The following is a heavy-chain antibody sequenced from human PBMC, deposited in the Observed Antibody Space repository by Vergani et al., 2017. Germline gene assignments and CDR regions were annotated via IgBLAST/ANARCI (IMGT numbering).Heavy chain of an antibody. V-gene: IGHV4-61*10. CDR1: GGSVSSGSYY. J-gene: IGHJ4*02. Sequence: QVQLQESGPGLVKPSETLSLTCTVSGGSVSSGSYYWSWIRQPAGKGLEWIGYIYYSGSTNYNPSLKSRVTISVDTSKNQFSLKLSSVTAADTAVYYCERAGSTSCYVDYWGQGTLVTVSS. CDR3: ERAGSTSCYVDY. D-gene: IGHD2-2*01. CDR2: IYYSGST.